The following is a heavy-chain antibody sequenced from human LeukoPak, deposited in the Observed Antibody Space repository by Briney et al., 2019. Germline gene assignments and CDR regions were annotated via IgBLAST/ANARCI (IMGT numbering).Heavy chain of an antibody. J-gene: IGHJ4*02. CDR3: ARDLIGLGGGYFDY. D-gene: IGHD3/OR15-3a*01. CDR1: GGSISSYY. Sequence: PSETLSLTCTVSGGSISSYYWSWIRQPPGKGLEWIGYIYYSGSTNYNPSLKSRVTISVDTSKNQFSLKLSSVTAADTAVYYCARDLIGLGGGYFDYWGQGTLVTVSS. CDR2: IYYSGST. V-gene: IGHV4-59*01.